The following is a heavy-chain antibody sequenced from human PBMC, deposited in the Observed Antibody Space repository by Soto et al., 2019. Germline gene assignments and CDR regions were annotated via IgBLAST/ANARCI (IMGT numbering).Heavy chain of an antibody. CDR1: GVSINNYY. CDR2: FYYSGST. D-gene: IGHD2-15*01. J-gene: IGHJ4*02. CDR3: ARGFHCSGGSCYGDFDY. V-gene: IGHV4-59*12. Sequence: SETLSLTCTVSGVSINNYYWSWIRQSPGKGLEWIGNFYYSGSTNYNPSLKSRVTISVDTSKNQFPLKLSSVTAADTAVYYCARGFHCSGGSCYGDFDYWGQGTLVTVSS.